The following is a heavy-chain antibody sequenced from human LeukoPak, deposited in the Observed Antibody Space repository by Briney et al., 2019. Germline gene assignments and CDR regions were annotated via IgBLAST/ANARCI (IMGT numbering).Heavy chain of an antibody. D-gene: IGHD3-10*01. V-gene: IGHV3-30*18. CDR2: IVYGGSHQ. Sequence: GGSLRLSCTASGFTFNRCGMHWVRQAPGKGLEWVAVIVYGGSHQYYTDSVKGRFTISIDNSKYTVFLQMDSLRAEDTGVYYCVKGSGTNDYGMDTWGQGTTVTVPS. CDR3: VKGSGTNDYGMDT. J-gene: IGHJ6*02. CDR1: GFTFNRCG.